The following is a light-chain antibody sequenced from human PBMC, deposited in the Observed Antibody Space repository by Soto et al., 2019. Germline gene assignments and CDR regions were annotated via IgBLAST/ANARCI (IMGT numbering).Light chain of an antibody. CDR2: EGF. CDR1: SSDVGGSGL. V-gene: IGLV2-14*02. J-gene: IGLJ1*01. Sequence: QSALTQPASVSGSPAQSITISCTGSSSDVGGSGLVSWYQFHPGKAPKLLIFEGFKRPSGVSNRFSGSKSGSTASLTISGLQTEDEADYYCCSYTSSSTQVFGTGTKLTVL. CDR3: CSYTSSSTQV.